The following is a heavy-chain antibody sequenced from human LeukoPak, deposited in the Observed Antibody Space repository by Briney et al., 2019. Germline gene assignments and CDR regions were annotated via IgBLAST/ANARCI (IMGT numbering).Heavy chain of an antibody. Sequence: GGSLRLSCAASGFTFSNYGMHWVRQAPGKGLEWVAFIWYDGSNKYYADSVKGRFTISRDNSKNTLFLQMNSLRAEDTAVYYCTRDVASRNWFDPWGQGTLVTVSS. V-gene: IGHV3-33*01. CDR1: GFTFSNYG. CDR2: IWYDGSNK. J-gene: IGHJ5*02. CDR3: TRDVASRNWFDP.